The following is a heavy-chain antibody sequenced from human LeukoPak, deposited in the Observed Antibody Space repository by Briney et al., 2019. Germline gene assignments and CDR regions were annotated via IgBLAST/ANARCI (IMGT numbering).Heavy chain of an antibody. J-gene: IGHJ4*02. CDR2: IYPNSGGT. CDR1: GYIFTGYY. D-gene: IGHD1-26*01. Sequence: GASVKVSCKASGYIFTGYYMHWVRQAPGQGLEWMGWIYPNSGGTRYAQKFQGRVTMTRDTSISTAYMELGGLTSDDTAVFYCARDLATTSTWEFDYWGQGTLVSVSS. CDR3: ARDLATTSTWEFDY. V-gene: IGHV1-2*02.